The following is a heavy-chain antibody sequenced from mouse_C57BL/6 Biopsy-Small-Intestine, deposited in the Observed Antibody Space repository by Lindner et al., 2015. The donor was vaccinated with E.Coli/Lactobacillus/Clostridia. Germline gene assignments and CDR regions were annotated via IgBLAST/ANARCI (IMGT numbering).Heavy chain of an antibody. CDR3: ARDLRSDYYDSSGYGYTFDI. J-gene: IGHJ3*01. CDR2: ISSYNGKT. V-gene: IGHV1-20*01. D-gene: IGHD1-1*01. Sequence: SVKVSCKASGYTFTDYGFSWVRQAPGQGLEWMGWISSYNGKTRIAQKFQGRLTMTTDTSTSTADMELGSLRSDDTAMYYCARDLRSDYYDSSGYGYTFDIWGQGTVVDVSS. CDR1: GYTFTDYG.